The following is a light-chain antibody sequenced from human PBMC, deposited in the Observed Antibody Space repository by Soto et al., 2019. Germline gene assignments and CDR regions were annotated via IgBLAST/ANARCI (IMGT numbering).Light chain of an antibody. V-gene: IGLV3-21*04. CDR3: QVWDSSSDHYV. Sequence: SSELTQPPSVSVAPGKTARITCGGNNIGSKSVHWYQQKPGQAPVLVIYYDSDRPSGIPERFSGSNSGNTATLTISRVEAGDDADYYCQVWDSSSDHYVFGTGTKLTVL. CDR2: YDS. CDR1: NIGSKS. J-gene: IGLJ1*01.